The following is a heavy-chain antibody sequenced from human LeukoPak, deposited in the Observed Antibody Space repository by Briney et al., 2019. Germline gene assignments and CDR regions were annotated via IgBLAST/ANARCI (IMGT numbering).Heavy chain of an antibody. Sequence: GGSLRLSCAASGFTFSSYWMHWVRHAPGKGLVWVSRINSDGSSTSYADSVRGRFTISRDNAKNTLYLQMNSLRAEDTAVYYCAGDSRALNYDFWSGRAYYFDYWGQGTLVTVSS. V-gene: IGHV3-74*01. CDR2: INSDGSST. CDR1: GFTFSSYW. D-gene: IGHD3-3*01. J-gene: IGHJ4*02. CDR3: AGDSRALNYDFWSGRAYYFDY.